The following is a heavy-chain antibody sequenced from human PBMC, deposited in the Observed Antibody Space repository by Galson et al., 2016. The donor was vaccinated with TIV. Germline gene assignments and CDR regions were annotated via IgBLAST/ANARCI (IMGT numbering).Heavy chain of an antibody. D-gene: IGHD5-24*01. Sequence: SVKVSCKVSGGIFRSHAISWVRRAPGQGLEWMGGIIAIFGTTDYAQKFQGRFTITADESTSTVYMELSSLKSEDTAVYYCARRTDGHLYDYYGMDVWGQGTTVIVSS. CDR2: IIAIFGTT. CDR3: ARRTDGHLYDYYGMDV. V-gene: IGHV1-69*13. CDR1: GGIFRSHA. J-gene: IGHJ6*02.